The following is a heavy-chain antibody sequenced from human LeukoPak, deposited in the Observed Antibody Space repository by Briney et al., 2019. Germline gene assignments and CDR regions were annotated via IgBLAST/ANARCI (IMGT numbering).Heavy chain of an antibody. CDR3: ARRAYGRSFDY. CDR2: INHSGST. D-gene: IGHD3-16*01. V-gene: IGHV4-34*01. J-gene: IGHJ4*02. CDR1: GGSFSGYY. Sequence: SETLSLTCAVYGGSFSGYYWSWIRQPPGKGLEWIGEINHSGSTNYNPSLKSRVTISVDTSKNQFSLKLSSVTAADTAVYYCARRAYGRSFDYWGQGTLVTVSS.